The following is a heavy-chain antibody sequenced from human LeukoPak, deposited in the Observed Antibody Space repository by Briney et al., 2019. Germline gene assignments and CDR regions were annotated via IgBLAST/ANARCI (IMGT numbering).Heavy chain of an antibody. Sequence: ASVKVSCKASGYTFTSYYMHWVRQAPGQGLEWMGWISAYNGDTNYAQKLQGRVTMATDTSTSTAYMELRSLRSDDTAVYYCAREGMDVVVVAATHESNWFDPWGQGTLVTVSS. D-gene: IGHD2-15*01. V-gene: IGHV1-18*04. CDR1: GYTFTSYY. CDR3: AREGMDVVVVAATHESNWFDP. CDR2: ISAYNGDT. J-gene: IGHJ5*02.